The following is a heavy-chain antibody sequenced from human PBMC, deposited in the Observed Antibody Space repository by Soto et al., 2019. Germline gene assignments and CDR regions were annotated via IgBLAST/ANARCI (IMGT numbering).Heavy chain of an antibody. J-gene: IGHJ4*02. CDR3: ARRYGYSFDY. CDR1: AGSISSYY. V-gene: IGHV4-59*08. CDR2: IYYSGST. Sequence: SDTLSLTCTVSAGSISSYYWSWIRQPPGRGLEWIGYIYYSGSTNYNPSLKSRVTISVDTSKNQFSLKLSSVTAADTAVYYCARRYGYSFDYWGQGTLVTVS. D-gene: IGHD1-1*01.